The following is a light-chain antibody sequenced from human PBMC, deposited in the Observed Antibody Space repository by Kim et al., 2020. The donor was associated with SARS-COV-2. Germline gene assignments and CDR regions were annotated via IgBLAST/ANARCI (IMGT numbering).Light chain of an antibody. Sequence: QSVLTQPPSVSAAPGQKVTISCSGSNSNIGNNYVSWYQQLPGTAPKLLIYDNNKRPSGIPDRFSGSKSGTSATLGITGLQTGDEADYYCATWDSSLRAEVFGGGTKLTVL. CDR3: ATWDSSLRAEV. CDR2: DNN. CDR1: NSNIGNNY. J-gene: IGLJ3*02. V-gene: IGLV1-51*01.